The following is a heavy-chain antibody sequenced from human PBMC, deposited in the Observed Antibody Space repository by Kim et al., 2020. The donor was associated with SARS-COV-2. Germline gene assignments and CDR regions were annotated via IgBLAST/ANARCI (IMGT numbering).Heavy chain of an antibody. D-gene: IGHD2-21*01. CDR3: ARHEYCGGDCYMN. J-gene: IGHJ4*02. V-gene: IGHV5-10-1*01. Sequence: YSPSFQGHVTISADKSISTAYLQWSSLKASDTAMYYCARHEYCGGDCYMNWGQGTLVTVSS.